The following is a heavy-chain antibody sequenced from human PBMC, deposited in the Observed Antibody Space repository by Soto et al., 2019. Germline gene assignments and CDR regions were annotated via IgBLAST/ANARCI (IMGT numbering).Heavy chain of an antibody. Sequence: QVQLVQSGAEVKKPGASVKVSCKASGYTFTGYYMHWVRQAPGQGLEWVGWINPDSGGTNYAQKFQGWVSMNRDTSLSTAYMELSRLRSDDTAVYYCARENSSSWDDHSYFDYWGQGTLVTVSS. CDR1: GYTFTGYY. CDR3: ARENSSSWDDHSYFDY. D-gene: IGHD6-13*01. V-gene: IGHV1-2*04. J-gene: IGHJ4*02. CDR2: INPDSGGT.